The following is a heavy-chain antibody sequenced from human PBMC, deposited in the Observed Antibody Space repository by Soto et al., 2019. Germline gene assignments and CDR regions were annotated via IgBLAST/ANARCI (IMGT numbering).Heavy chain of an antibody. V-gene: IGHV4-38-2*02. CDR3: ARVHVMVVAGSTFDY. CDR2: IYHGGTT. Sequence: XLSLTCTFSGDSISSCSYWGWIRQPPGEGPEWIASIYHGGTTFYNPSLKSRISISVDTSKNQFSLRLTSVTAADTATYYCARVHVMVVAGSTFDYWGRGTLVTVSS. D-gene: IGHD6-19*01. J-gene: IGHJ4*03. CDR1: GDSISSCSY.